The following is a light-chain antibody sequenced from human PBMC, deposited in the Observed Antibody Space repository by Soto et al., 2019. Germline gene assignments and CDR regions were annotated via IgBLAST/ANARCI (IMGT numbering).Light chain of an antibody. V-gene: IGLV2-14*03. Sequence: QSVLTQPASVSGSPGQSITILCTGTSSDIGGHNYVSWYQQHPGKAPKLMIYDVSNRPSGVSNRFSGSKSGNTASLTISGLQAEDEADYYCSSYTSSSTLEVFGTGTKVTVL. CDR1: SSDIGGHNY. CDR2: DVS. CDR3: SSYTSSSTLEV. J-gene: IGLJ1*01.